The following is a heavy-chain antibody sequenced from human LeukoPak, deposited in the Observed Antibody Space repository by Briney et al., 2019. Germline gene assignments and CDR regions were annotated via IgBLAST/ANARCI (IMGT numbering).Heavy chain of an antibody. D-gene: IGHD6-13*01. Sequence: GGSLRLSCAASGFTFSDYYMSWIRQAPGKGLEWVSYISSSGSTIYYADSVKGRFTISRDNAKNSLYLQMNSLRAEDTAVYYCASIYSSSWYAPGDDAFDIWGQGTMVTVSS. CDR2: ISSSGSTI. V-gene: IGHV3-11*01. CDR1: GFTFSDYY. CDR3: ASIYSSSWYAPGDDAFDI. J-gene: IGHJ3*02.